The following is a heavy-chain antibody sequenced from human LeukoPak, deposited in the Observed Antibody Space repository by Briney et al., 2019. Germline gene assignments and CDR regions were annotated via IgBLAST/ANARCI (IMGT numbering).Heavy chain of an antibody. CDR2: ISSSGSTI. J-gene: IGHJ4*02. CDR1: GFTFSDYY. V-gene: IGHV3-11*01. CDR3: ARERILYSWEFFDY. Sequence: SGGSLRLSCAASGFTFSDYYMSWIRQAPGKGLEWVSYISSSGSTIYYADSVKGRFTISRDNAKNSLYLQMNSLRAEDTAVYYCARERILYSWEFFDYWGQGTLVTVSS. D-gene: IGHD2-8*01.